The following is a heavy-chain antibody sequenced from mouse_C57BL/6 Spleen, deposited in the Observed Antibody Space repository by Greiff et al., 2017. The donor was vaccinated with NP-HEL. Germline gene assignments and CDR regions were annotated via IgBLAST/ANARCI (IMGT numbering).Heavy chain of an antibody. V-gene: IGHV14-4*01. Sequence: EVQLQQSGAELVRPGASVKLSCTASGFNIKDDYMHWVKQRPEQGLEWIGWIDPENGDTEYASKFQGKATITADTSSNTAYLQLSSLTSEDTAVYYCTTQDYGSSYWFAYWGQGTLVTVSA. D-gene: IGHD1-1*01. CDR1: GFNIKDDY. CDR2: IDPENGDT. J-gene: IGHJ3*01. CDR3: TTQDYGSSYWFAY.